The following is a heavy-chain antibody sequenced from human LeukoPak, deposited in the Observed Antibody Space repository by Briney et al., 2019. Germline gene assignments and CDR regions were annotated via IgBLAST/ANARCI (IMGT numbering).Heavy chain of an antibody. J-gene: IGHJ3*02. CDR3: ARRELWLSPSAFDI. CDR1: GYTFTSYG. D-gene: IGHD5-18*01. Sequence: ASVKASCKASGYTFTSYGISWVRQAPGQGLEWMGWISAYNGNTNYAQKLQGRVTMTTDTSTSTAYMELRSLRSDDTAVYYCARRELWLSPSAFDIWGQGTMVTVSS. CDR2: ISAYNGNT. V-gene: IGHV1-18*01.